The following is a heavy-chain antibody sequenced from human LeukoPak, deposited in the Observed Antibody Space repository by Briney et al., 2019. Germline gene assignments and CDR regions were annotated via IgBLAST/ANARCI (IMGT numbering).Heavy chain of an antibody. CDR3: ARDFAREVTIDY. CDR2: MSSSSNII. Sequence: GGPLTLSCAPSVFTFRNYHMHGLPDPPGKGRQGLSYMSSSSNIIYYADSVKGRFTISRDNAKNSLFLQKNSLRAEDTAAYYCARDFAREVTIDYWGQGTLVTVSS. V-gene: IGHV3-48*01. J-gene: IGHJ4*02. D-gene: IGHD1-26*01. CDR1: VFTFRNYH.